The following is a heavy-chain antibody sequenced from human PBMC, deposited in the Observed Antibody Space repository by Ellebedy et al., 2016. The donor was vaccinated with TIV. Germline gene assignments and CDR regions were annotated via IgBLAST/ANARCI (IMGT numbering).Heavy chain of an antibody. V-gene: IGHV3-23*01. Sequence: GGSLRLXCAASGFTFSSYAMSWVRQAPGKGLECVSAVSSSGGSTYYADSVEGRFTISRDNSGNTLYLHMNSLRAEDTAVYSCAKDRYSDRGRYFDYWGQGTLVTVSS. D-gene: IGHD4-17*01. CDR1: GFTFSSYA. CDR2: VSSSGGST. J-gene: IGHJ4*02. CDR3: AKDRYSDRGRYFDY.